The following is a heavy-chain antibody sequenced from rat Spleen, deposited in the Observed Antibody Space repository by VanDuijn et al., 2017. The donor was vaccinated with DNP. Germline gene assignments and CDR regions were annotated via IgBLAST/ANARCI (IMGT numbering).Heavy chain of an antibody. V-gene: IGHV5S13*01. Sequence: EVQLVESGGGLVQPGRSLKLSCAVSGFTFSHYGMAWVRQAPTQGLEWVASINPGGENTYYRDSVKVRFTISRDNAKNTQYLQMDSLKSEDTATYYCALMGLPGYKGAMDAWGQGTSVTVSS. J-gene: IGHJ4*01. CDR3: ALMGLPGYKGAMDA. D-gene: IGHD1-4*01. CDR2: INPGGENT. CDR1: GFTFSHYG.